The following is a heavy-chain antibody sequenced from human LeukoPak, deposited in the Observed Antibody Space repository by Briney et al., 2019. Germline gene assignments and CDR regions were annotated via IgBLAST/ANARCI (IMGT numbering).Heavy chain of an antibody. CDR1: GGTFNNYT. D-gene: IGHD5-18*01. V-gene: IGHV1-46*02. J-gene: IGHJ4*02. CDR3: AREGGDTPMVKFDS. CDR2: INPSGGTT. Sequence: ASVKVSCKASGGTFNNYTISWVRQAPGQGLEWMGIINPSGGTTTYTQKFQGRVTMTRDMSTSTVYMELSSLRSEDTGVYYCAREGGDTPMVKFDSWGQGTLVTVSS.